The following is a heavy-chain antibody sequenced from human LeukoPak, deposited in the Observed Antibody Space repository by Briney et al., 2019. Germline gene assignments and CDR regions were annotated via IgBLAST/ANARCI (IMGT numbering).Heavy chain of an antibody. Sequence: GGSLRLSCAASGFTFSTYWMIWVRQAPGKGLEWVANIKQDGSEKYYVDFVKGRFTISRDNAKNSLYLQMNSLRAEDAAVYYCARGYNYGPYYFNYWGQGTLSPSPQ. V-gene: IGHV3-7*01. CDR1: GFTFSTYW. CDR3: ARGYNYGPYYFNY. CDR2: IKQDGSEK. J-gene: IGHJ4*02. D-gene: IGHD5-18*01.